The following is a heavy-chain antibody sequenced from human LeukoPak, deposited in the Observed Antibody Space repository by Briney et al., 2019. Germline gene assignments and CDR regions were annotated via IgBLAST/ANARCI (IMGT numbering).Heavy chain of an antibody. CDR3: AVAYCSGGSCYPDV. Sequence: SVKVSCKASGYTFTSYGISWVRQAPGQGLEWMGGIIPIFGTANYAQKFQGRVTITADESTSTAYMELSSLRSEDTAVYYCAVAYCSGGSCYPDVWGQGTTVTVSS. D-gene: IGHD2-15*01. CDR1: GYTFTSYG. J-gene: IGHJ6*02. CDR2: IIPIFGTA. V-gene: IGHV1-69*13.